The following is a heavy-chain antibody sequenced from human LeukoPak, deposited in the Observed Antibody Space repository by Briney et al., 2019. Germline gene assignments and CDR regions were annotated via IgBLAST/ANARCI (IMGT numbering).Heavy chain of an antibody. CDR2: INPNSGGT. V-gene: IGHV1-2*02. CDR1: GYTFTGYY. Sequence: GASVKVSCKASGYTFTGYYMHWVRQAPGQGLEWMGWINPNSGGTNYAQKFQGRVTMTRDTSISTAYMELSRLRSDDTAVYYCARELPDCSGGSCYSESQTDYWGQGTLVTVSS. J-gene: IGHJ4*02. CDR3: ARELPDCSGGSCYSESQTDY. D-gene: IGHD2-15*01.